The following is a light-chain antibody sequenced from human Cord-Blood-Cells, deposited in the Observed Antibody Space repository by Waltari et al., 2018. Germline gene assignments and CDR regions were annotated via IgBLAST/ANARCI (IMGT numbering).Light chain of an antibody. Sequence: QTVVTQEPSLTVSPGGTVTLTCASSTGAVTSGYYPTWFQQKPGKAPRALIYSTCNKHPGTRTRCSGSRRGGKAALTLSGVQPEDEADYYCLLYYGGAQLVFGGGTKLTVL. CDR3: LLYYGGAQLV. V-gene: IGLV7-43*01. J-gene: IGLJ3*02. CDR2: STC. CDR1: TGAVTSGYY.